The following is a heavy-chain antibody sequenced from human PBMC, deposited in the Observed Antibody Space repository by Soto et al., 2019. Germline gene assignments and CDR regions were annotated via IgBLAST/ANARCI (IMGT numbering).Heavy chain of an antibody. CDR1: GFTFSSYA. D-gene: IGHD3-22*01. CDR2: ISYDGSNK. Sequence: GGSLRLSCAASGFTFSSYAMHWVRQAPGKGLEWVAVISYDGSNKYYADSVKGRFTISRDNSKNTLYLQMNSLRAEDTAVYYCARELVITSPYYFDYWGQGTLVTVSS. CDR3: ARELVITSPYYFDY. J-gene: IGHJ4*02. V-gene: IGHV3-30-3*01.